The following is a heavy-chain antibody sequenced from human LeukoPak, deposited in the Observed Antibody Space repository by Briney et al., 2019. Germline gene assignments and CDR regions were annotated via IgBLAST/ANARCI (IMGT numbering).Heavy chain of an antibody. V-gene: IGHV3-48*02. Sequence: GRTLSPSCAASGSTSSSYSLTRVRQAPGKALESFSYISSGSSTIFYADSVKGRFTISRDNAKNSLCLQMHSLRDEDTAVYYCARENIVVVTAIRDAFDIWGQGTMVTVSS. CDR2: ISSGSSTI. CDR1: GSTSSSYS. D-gene: IGHD2-21*02. CDR3: ARENIVVVTAIRDAFDI. J-gene: IGHJ3*02.